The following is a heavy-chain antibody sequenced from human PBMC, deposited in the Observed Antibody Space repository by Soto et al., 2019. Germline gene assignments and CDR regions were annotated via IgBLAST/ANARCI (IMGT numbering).Heavy chain of an antibody. CDR2: ISSNGGST. V-gene: IGHV3-64D*06. CDR1: GFTFSSYA. CDR3: VKLDFWSGYSSDY. J-gene: IGHJ4*02. D-gene: IGHD3-3*01. Sequence: AGGSLRLSCSASGFTFSSYAMHWVRQAPRKGLEYVSAISSNGGSTYYADSVKGRFTISRDNSKNTLYLQMSSLRAEDTAVYYCVKLDFWSGYSSDYWGQGTLVTVSS.